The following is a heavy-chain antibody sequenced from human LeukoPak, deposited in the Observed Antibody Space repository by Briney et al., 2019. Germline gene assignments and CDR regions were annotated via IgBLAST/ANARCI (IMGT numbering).Heavy chain of an antibody. J-gene: IGHJ1*01. D-gene: IGHD6-19*01. Sequence: PGGSLRLSFAAPGFTASTYWRPWVRQVVGKGLFWVSRINSDGRSTSYADSVKGRFTISRDNAKNTLYLQMNSLRAEDTAVYYCARDPDRSGWSFFQHWGQGTLVTVSS. V-gene: IGHV3-74*01. CDR3: ARDPDRSGWSFFQH. CDR2: INSDGRST. CDR1: GFTASTYW.